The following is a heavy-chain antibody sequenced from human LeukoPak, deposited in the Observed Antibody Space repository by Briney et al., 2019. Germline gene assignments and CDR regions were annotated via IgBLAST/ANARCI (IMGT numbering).Heavy chain of an antibody. J-gene: IGHJ5*02. CDR1: GGSISSSSYY. D-gene: IGHD2-8*02. CDR2: IYYSGST. V-gene: IGHV4-39*01. CDR3: SGAWSINWFDP. Sequence: SETLSLTCTVSGGSISSSSYYWGWIRQPPGKGLEWIGSIYYSGSTYYNPSLKSRVTISVDTSKNQFSLKLSSVTAADTAVYYCSGAWSINWFDPWGQGTLVTVSS.